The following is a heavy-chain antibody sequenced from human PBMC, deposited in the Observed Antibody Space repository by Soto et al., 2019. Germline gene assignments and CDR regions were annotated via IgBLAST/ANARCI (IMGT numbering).Heavy chain of an antibody. V-gene: IGHV3-73*02. Sequence: EVQLVESGGGLVRPGGSLKLSCAASGFVFSGSAIHWVRQASGKGLEWVGRIRSRANNYATSSAESVKGRFTFSRDDSKNSAYLQMNSLKTEDTAVYYCVRATYFSDSSGYTRCLDYWGQGTLVTVSS. CDR1: GFVFSGSA. CDR2: IRSRANNYAT. J-gene: IGHJ4*02. D-gene: IGHD3-22*01. CDR3: VRATYFSDSSGYTRCLDY.